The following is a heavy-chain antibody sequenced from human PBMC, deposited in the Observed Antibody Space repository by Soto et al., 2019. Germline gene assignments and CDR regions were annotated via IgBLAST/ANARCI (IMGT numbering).Heavy chain of an antibody. CDR2: IFSNDEK. CDR3: ARRRRHSGYDPTGAFDI. V-gene: IGHV2-26*01. J-gene: IGHJ3*02. D-gene: IGHD5-12*01. Sequence: QVTLKESGPVLVKPTDTLTLTCTVSGFSLSKARMGVSWIRQPPGKALEWLAHIFSNDEKSYSTSLKSRLTIAKDTSKSQVVLTMTTMDPVDTATYYCARRRRHSGYDPTGAFDIWGQGTIVTVSS. CDR1: GFSLSKARMG.